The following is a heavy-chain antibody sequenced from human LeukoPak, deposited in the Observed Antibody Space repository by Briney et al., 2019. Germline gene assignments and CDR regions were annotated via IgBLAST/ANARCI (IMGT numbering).Heavy chain of an antibody. D-gene: IGHD3-3*01. CDR2: IRSSGSTM. CDR1: GFIFSSYS. J-gene: IGHJ4*02. Sequence: GGPLRLSCVASGFIFSSYSTNWVRQAPGKGLEWISHIRSSGSTMYYADSVKGRFTISRDNAKNSLYLQMNSLRDEDTAVYYCARSASTFYDQTDWGQGTLVTVSS. V-gene: IGHV3-48*02. CDR3: ARSASTFYDQTD.